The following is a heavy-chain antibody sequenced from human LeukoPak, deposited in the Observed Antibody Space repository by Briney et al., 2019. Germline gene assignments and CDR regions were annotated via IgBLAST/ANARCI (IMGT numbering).Heavy chain of an antibody. CDR1: GFTFSTYW. Sequence: GGSLRLSCAASGFTFSTYWMSWVRQAPGKGLEWLANIKQDGTENYYVDSVKGRFTISRDNARNSLYLQMNSLRVEDTAVYYCARRTYGMDVWGQGTTVTVSS. J-gene: IGHJ6*02. V-gene: IGHV3-7*02. CDR2: IKQDGTEN. CDR3: ARRTYGMDV.